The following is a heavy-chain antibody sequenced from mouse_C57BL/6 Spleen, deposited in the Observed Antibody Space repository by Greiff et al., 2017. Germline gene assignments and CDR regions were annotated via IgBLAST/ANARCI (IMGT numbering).Heavy chain of an antibody. CDR1: GFTFSDYY. CDR2: ISNGGGST. V-gene: IGHV5-12*01. Sequence: EVKLMESGGGLVQPGGSLKLSCAASGFTFSDYYMYWVRQTPEKRLEWVAYISNGGGSTYYPDTVKGRFTISRDNAKNTLYLQMSRLKSEDTAMYYCARQGISYALDYWGQGTTLTVSS. J-gene: IGHJ2*01. D-gene: IGHD1-1*01. CDR3: ARQGISYALDY.